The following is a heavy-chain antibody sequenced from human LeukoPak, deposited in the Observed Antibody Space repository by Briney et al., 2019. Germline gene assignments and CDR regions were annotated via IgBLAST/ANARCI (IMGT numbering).Heavy chain of an antibody. CDR2: INTDGSST. CDR3: ASREYYYDSSGYYPSFGY. V-gene: IGHV3-74*01. D-gene: IGHD3-22*01. J-gene: IGHJ4*02. Sequence: SGGSLRLSCAASGFTFSSYWMHWVRHAPGKGLVWVSRINTDGSSTSYADSVKGRFTISRDNAKNTLYLQMNSLRAEDTAVYYCASREYYYDSSGYYPSFGYWGQGTLVTVSS. CDR1: GFTFSSYW.